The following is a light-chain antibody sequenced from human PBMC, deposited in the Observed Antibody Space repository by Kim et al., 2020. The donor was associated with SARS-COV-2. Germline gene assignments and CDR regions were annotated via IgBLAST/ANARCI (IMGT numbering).Light chain of an antibody. V-gene: IGLV3-1*01. CDR3: QAWDSSTVV. CDR2: QGS. CDR1: KLGDKY. Sequence: SYELTQPPSVSVSPGQTASITCSGDKLGDKYACWYQQKPGQSPVLVIYQGSKRPSGNPERFSGSNSGNTATLTISGTQAMDEADYYCQAWDSSTVVFGGGTQLTVL. J-gene: IGLJ2*01.